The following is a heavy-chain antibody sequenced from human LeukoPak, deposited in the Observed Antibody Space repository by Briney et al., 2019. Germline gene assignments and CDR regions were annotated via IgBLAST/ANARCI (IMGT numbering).Heavy chain of an antibody. D-gene: IGHD3-16*01. CDR1: GFTLSRYA. V-gene: IGHV3-30*04. Sequence: PGGSLRLSCAASGFTLSRYAMHWVRQAPGKGPEWVAVISYDGSIKYYADSVKGRFTISRDNSKNTVFLRLTSLRGEDTPVYYCARIGGKDDWEVPLDYWGQGTLVTVSS. CDR3: ARIGGKDDWEVPLDY. CDR2: ISYDGSIK. J-gene: IGHJ4*02.